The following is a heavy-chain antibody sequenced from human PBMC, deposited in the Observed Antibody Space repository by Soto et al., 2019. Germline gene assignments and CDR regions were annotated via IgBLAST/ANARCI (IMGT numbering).Heavy chain of an antibody. CDR1: GDTFSDYY. J-gene: IGHJ4*02. CDR2: VNPSGGHT. CDR3: ARGGHVVVVTAALDY. V-gene: IGHV1-46*01. D-gene: IGHD2-21*02. Sequence: QVQLMQSGAEVKKPGASVKVSCKASGDTFSDYYIHWVRQAPGQGLEWMGTVNPSGGHTTYSQHCLGRVTMTRDTSTSTLHMELTSLTSEDTAVYYCARGGHVVVVTAALDYWGQGTLVTVSS.